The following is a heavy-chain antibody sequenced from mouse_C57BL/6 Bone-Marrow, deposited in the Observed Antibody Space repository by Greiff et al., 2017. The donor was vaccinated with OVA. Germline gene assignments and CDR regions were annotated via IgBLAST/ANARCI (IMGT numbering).Heavy chain of an antibody. CDR2: ISSGSSTI. Sequence: EVKVEESGGGLVKPGGSLKLSCAASGFTFSDYGMHWVRQAPEKGLEWVAYISSGSSTIYYADTVKGRFTISRDNAKNTLFLQMTSLRSEDTAMDYCARSREVWFAYWGQGTLVTVSA. CDR3: ARSREVWFAY. V-gene: IGHV5-17*01. J-gene: IGHJ3*01. CDR1: GFTFSDYG.